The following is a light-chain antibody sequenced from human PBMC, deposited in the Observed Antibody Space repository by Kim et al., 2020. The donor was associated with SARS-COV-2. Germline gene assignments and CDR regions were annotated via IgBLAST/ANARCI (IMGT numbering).Light chain of an antibody. V-gene: IGKV3-15*01. Sequence: EIVMTQSPATLSVSPGERVILSCRASQDIRHNLAWYQQKPGQAPRLLIHGASIRATGIPARFSGSGSETEFTLTISSLQSEDFAVYYCQQYEIWPPLTFGGGTKVDIK. CDR1: QDIRHN. CDR3: QQYEIWPPLT. CDR2: GAS. J-gene: IGKJ4*01.